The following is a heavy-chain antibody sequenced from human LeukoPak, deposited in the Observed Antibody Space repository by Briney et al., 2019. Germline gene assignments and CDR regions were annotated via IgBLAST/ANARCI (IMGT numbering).Heavy chain of an antibody. V-gene: IGHV4-39*07. CDR1: GGSISSSSYY. J-gene: IGHJ4*02. CDR3: AREARITIFGVVIDY. Sequence: PSETLSLTCTVSGGSISSSSYYWGWIRQPPGKGLEWIGSISYSGSTYYNPSLKSRVTISVDTSKNQFSLKLSSVTAADTAVYYCAREARITIFGVVIDYWGQGTLVTVSS. D-gene: IGHD3-3*01. CDR2: ISYSGST.